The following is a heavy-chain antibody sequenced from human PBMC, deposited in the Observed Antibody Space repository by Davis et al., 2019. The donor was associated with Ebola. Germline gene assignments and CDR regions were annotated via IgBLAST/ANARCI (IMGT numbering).Heavy chain of an antibody. J-gene: IGHJ4*02. D-gene: IGHD3/OR15-3a*01. CDR3: ARQTYDFASGTLYCDY. CDR1: GGSISSTNYY. V-gene: IGHV4-39*01. Sequence: PSETLSLTCTVSGGSISSTNYYWGWIRQLPGKGLEWIGSIHYSGSTYDNPSLKSRVTISVVTSQNQISLRLSPVTAADTAVYYCARQTYDFASGTLYCDYWGQGTLVTVSS. CDR2: IHYSGST.